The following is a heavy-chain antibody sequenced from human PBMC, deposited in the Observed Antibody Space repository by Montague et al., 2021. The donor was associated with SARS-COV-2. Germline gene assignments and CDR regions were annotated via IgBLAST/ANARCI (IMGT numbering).Heavy chain of an antibody. CDR3: ARVGRQQLVRLSGMDV. Sequence: SETLSLTCTISGGSISSYYWGWIRQPPGKGPEWIGSIYYSGSTYYNPSLKSRVTISVDTSKNQFSLKLSSVTAADTAVYYCARVGRQQLVRLSGMDVWGQGTTVTVSS. CDR2: IYYSGST. V-gene: IGHV4-39*07. J-gene: IGHJ6*02. D-gene: IGHD6-13*01. CDR1: GGSISSYY.